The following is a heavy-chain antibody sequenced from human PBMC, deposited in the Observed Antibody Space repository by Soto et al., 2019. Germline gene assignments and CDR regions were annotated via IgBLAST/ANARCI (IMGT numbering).Heavy chain of an antibody. D-gene: IGHD2-2*02. J-gene: IGHJ5*02. CDR2: INDSGTT. CDR1: GGSFSGYS. Sequence: SETLSLTCAVYGGSFSGYSWGWIRQPPGKGLEWIGEINDSGTTNYTPSLKSRVAISLDTSKNQFSLTLNSVTAADTATYFCARGTVNDRRRYCLATSCNTCFDPWGQRTLVTVSS. V-gene: IGHV4-34*01. CDR3: ARGTVNDRRRYCLATSCNTCFDP.